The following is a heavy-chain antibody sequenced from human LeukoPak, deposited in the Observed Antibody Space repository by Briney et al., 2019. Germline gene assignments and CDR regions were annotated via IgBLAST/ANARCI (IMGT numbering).Heavy chain of an antibody. CDR1: GFILSPYW. Sequence: TGGSLRLSCAVSGFILSPYWMYWVRQAPGKGLVWVSRINSDGSITNYADSVKGRFTISRDNAKGALYLQMNSLRAEDTAVYYCVRADYSNASPGSWGQGTLVTVSS. CDR3: VRADYSNASPGS. V-gene: IGHV3-74*01. CDR2: INSDGSIT. J-gene: IGHJ5*02. D-gene: IGHD4-11*01.